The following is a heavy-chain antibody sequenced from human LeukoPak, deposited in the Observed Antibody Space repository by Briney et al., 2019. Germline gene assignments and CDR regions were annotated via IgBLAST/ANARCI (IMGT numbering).Heavy chain of an antibody. V-gene: IGHV3-53*01. D-gene: IGHD3-10*01. CDR3: ARDLRITMVRGPYDAFDI. J-gene: IGHJ3*02. CDR2: IYSGGST. Sequence: PGGSLRLSCAASGFTVSSNYMSWVRQVPGKGLEWVSVIYSGGSTYYADSVKGRFTISRDNSKNTLYLQMNSLRAEDTAVYYCARDLRITMVRGPYDAFDIWGQGTMVTVSS. CDR1: GFTVSSNY.